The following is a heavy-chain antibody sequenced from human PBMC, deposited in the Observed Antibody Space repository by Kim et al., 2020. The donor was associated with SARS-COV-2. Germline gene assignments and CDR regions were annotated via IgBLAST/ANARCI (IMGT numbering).Heavy chain of an antibody. CDR1: GFTFSNYA. CDR2: ISGGSGVI. D-gene: IGHD2-21*01. J-gene: IGHJ5*02. V-gene: IGHV3-48*02. CDR3: VRGRDPNRGEIFVP. Sequence: GGSLRLSCAASGFTFSNYAFSWVRQAPGRGPEWISYISGGSGVIHYADSVKGRFTISRDNAKNSLYLQMNSLRDDDTSVYYCVRGRDPNRGEIFVPWGQGTLVTVAP.